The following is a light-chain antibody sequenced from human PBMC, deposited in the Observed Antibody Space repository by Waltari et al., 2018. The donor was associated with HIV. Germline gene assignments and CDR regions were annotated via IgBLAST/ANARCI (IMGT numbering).Light chain of an antibody. CDR1: SSDVGGYNY. V-gene: IGLV2-11*01. CDR2: AVS. J-gene: IGLJ1*01. CDR3: CSYAGSYTFGV. Sequence: QSALTQPRSVSGSPGQSVTIPCTGTSSDVGGYNYVSWYQQHPGKAPKLMIYAVSKRPSGVPDRFSGSKSGNTASLTISGLQAEDEADYYCCSYAGSYTFGVFGTGTKVTVL.